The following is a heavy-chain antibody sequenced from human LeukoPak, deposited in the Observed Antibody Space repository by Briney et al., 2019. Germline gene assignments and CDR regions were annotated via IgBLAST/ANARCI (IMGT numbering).Heavy chain of an antibody. D-gene: IGHD2-2*01. CDR1: GYIFTTHA. Sequence: GASVKVSCKTSGYIFTTHAIHWVRQAPGRGLEWMGLINADDGNTRYSQRFQGRVTITRDTSANTAYMELSSLRFEDTAVYYCARGIVVKPSANWFDPWGQGTPVTVSS. CDR2: INADDGNT. J-gene: IGHJ5*02. V-gene: IGHV1-3*01. CDR3: ARGIVVKPSANWFDP.